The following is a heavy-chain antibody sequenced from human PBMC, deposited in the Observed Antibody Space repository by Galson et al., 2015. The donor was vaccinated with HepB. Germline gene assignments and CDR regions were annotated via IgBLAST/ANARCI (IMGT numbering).Heavy chain of an antibody. Sequence: SLRLSCAASGFAFSTYAMHWVRQAPGKGLEWVAVISYDGSNKFYADSVRGRFTISRDDSKNTLDLQMNSLTAGDTALYYCARDGYQLLSYYYMDVWGKGTTVTVSS. CDR1: GFAFSTYA. CDR3: ARDGYQLLSYYYMDV. V-gene: IGHV3-30*04. D-gene: IGHD2-2*01. CDR2: ISYDGSNK. J-gene: IGHJ6*03.